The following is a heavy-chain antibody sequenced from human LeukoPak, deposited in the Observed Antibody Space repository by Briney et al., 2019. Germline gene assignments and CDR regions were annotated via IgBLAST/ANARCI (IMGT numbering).Heavy chain of an antibody. Sequence: GGSLRLSCAASGFTFSSYAMSWVRQAPGKGLEWVANIKQDGSEKYYVDSVKGRFTISRDNAKNSLYLQMNSLRGEDTAVYYCAKEGYIYGSNDYWGQGTLVTVSS. CDR1: GFTFSSYA. J-gene: IGHJ4*02. D-gene: IGHD5-18*01. V-gene: IGHV3-7*03. CDR2: IKQDGSEK. CDR3: AKEGYIYGSNDY.